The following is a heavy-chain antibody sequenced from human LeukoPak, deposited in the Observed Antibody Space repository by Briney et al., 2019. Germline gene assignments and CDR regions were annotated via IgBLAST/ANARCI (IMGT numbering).Heavy chain of an antibody. J-gene: IGHJ6*04. Sequence: SETLSLTCTVSGGSISSYYWSWIRQHPGKGLEWIGYIYYSGSTYYNPSLKSRVTISVDTSKNQFSLKLSSVTAADTAVYYCARGIAVAGPRGDYYYYGMDVWGKGTTVTVSS. CDR1: GGSISSYY. CDR3: ARGIAVAGPRGDYYYYGMDV. D-gene: IGHD6-19*01. V-gene: IGHV4-59*06. CDR2: IYYSGST.